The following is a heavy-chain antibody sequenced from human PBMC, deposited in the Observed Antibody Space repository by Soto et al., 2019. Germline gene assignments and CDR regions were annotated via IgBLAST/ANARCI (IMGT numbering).Heavy chain of an antibody. D-gene: IGHD5-12*01. CDR2: IDPSDSYT. CDR1: GYSFTSYW. CDR3: ARERWLQSYYYYGMDV. J-gene: IGHJ6*02. V-gene: IGHV5-10-1*01. Sequence: PGEPLKISCKGSGYSFTSYWISWVRQMPGKGLEWMGRIDPSDSYTNYSPSFQGHVTISADKSISTAYLQWSSLEASDTAMYYCARERWLQSYYYYGMDVWGQGTTVTVSS.